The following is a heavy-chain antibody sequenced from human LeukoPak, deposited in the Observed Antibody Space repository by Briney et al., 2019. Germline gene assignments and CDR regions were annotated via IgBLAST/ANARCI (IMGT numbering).Heavy chain of an antibody. CDR3: AGSITIFGVAPYYFDY. Sequence: SETLSLTCTVSAGSISSYYWSWIRQPPGKGLEWIGYIYYSGSTNYNPSLKSRVTISVDTSKNQFSLKLSSVTAADTAVYYCAGSITIFGVAPYYFDYWGQGTLVTVSS. CDR1: AGSISSYY. CDR2: IYYSGST. D-gene: IGHD3-3*01. J-gene: IGHJ4*02. V-gene: IGHV4-59*01.